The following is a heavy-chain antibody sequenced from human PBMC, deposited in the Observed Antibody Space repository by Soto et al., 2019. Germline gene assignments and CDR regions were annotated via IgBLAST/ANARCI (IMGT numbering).Heavy chain of an antibody. CDR3: AKDRWDTSSFTDY. CDR1: GFTFSNYA. V-gene: IGHV3-23*01. D-gene: IGHD6-6*01. Sequence: EVQLLESGGGLVQPGGSLRLSCAASGFTFSNYAMSWVRRAPGKGLEWVSSISGGDGSAHYADSVKGRFTISRDNSKNTLHLQMNSLRAEDTAVYYCAKDRWDTSSFTDYWGQGTLVTVSS. CDR2: ISGGDGSA. J-gene: IGHJ4*02.